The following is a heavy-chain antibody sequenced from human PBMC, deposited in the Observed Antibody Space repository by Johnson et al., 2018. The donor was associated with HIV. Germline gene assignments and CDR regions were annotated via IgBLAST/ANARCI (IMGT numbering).Heavy chain of an antibody. D-gene: IGHD2-15*01. V-gene: IGHV3-30*18. Sequence: QVQLVESGGGVVQPGRSLRLSCAASGFTFDDYAMHWVRQAPGKGLEWVAVTSNDGSNKYYADSVKGRFTISRDNSKNTLYLQMNSLRAEDTAVYYCAKDRPLYVLHLFGAFDIWGQGTMVTVSS. CDR3: AKDRPLYVLHLFGAFDI. J-gene: IGHJ3*02. CDR1: GFTFDDYA. CDR2: TSNDGSNK.